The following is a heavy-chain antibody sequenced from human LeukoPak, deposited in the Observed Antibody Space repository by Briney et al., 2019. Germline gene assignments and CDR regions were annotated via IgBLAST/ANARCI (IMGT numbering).Heavy chain of an antibody. CDR2: IYYSGST. V-gene: IGHV4-39*01. Sequence: SETLSLTCTVSGGSISSSSYYWGWIRQPPGKGLEWIGSIYYSGSTYYNPSLKSRVTISVDTSKNQFSLKLSSVTAADTAVYYCARRRILSDSGFDYWGQGTLVTVSS. D-gene: IGHD2-15*01. CDR1: GGSISSSSYY. CDR3: ARRRILSDSGFDY. J-gene: IGHJ4*02.